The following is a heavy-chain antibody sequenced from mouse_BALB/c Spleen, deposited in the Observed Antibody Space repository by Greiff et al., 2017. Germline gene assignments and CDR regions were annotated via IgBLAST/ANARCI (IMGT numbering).Heavy chain of an antibody. CDR2: ISSGGST. V-gene: IGHV5-6-5*01. J-gene: IGHJ2*01. CDR1: GFTFSSYA. D-gene: IGHD1-1*01. Sequence: EVQLVESGGGLVKPGGSLKLSCAASGFTFSSYAMSWVRQTPEKRLEWVASISSGGSTYYPDSVKGRFTISRDNARNILYLQMSSLRSEDTAMYYCARDYYGSSYADFDYWGQGTTLTVSS. CDR3: ARDYYGSSYADFDY.